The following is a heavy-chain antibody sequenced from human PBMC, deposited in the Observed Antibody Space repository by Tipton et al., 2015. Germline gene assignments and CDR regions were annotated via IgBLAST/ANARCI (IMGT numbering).Heavy chain of an antibody. Sequence: TLSLTCAVSAYSISTDYYWVWIRQPPGKGLEWIGTISHGGNTFYNPSLKSRVTISADTSKNQFSLRLSSVTAADTAVYYCAKGPGWAIAKRYLQNWGQGTLVTVSS. J-gene: IGHJ1*01. CDR2: ISHGGNT. CDR1: AYSISTDYY. V-gene: IGHV4-38-2*01. D-gene: IGHD2-21*01. CDR3: AKGPGWAIAKRYLQN.